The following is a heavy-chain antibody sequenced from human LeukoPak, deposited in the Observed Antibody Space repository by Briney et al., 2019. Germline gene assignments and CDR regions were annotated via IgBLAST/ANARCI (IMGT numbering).Heavy chain of an antibody. CDR1: GGSISSGSYY. D-gene: IGHD1-26*01. J-gene: IGHJ3*02. Sequence: PSQTLSLTCTVSGGSISSGSYYWSWIRQPAGKGLEWIGRIYTSGSTNYNPSLKSRVTISVDTSKNQFSLKLSSVTAADTAVYYCARETLGEDAFDIWGQGTMVTVSS. CDR2: IYTSGST. CDR3: ARETLGEDAFDI. V-gene: IGHV4-61*02.